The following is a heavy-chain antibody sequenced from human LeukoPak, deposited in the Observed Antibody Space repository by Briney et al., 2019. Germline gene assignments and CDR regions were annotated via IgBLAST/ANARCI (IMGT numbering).Heavy chain of an antibody. D-gene: IGHD1-26*01. CDR1: GGSFSGYH. Sequence: KPSETLSLTCAVYGGSFSGYHWSWIRQPPGKGLEWIGEINHSGSTNYNPSLKSRVTISVDTSKNQFSLKLSSVTAADTAVYHCARAWELVRCMDVWGQGTTVTVSS. CDR2: INHSGST. V-gene: IGHV4-34*01. CDR3: ARAWELVRCMDV. J-gene: IGHJ6*02.